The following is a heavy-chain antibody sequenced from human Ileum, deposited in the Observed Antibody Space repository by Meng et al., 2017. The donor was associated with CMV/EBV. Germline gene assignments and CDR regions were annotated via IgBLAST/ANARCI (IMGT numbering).Heavy chain of an antibody. CDR2: INHSGRS. CDR3: ARGQRITLVRGGRFDP. V-gene: IGHV4-34*01. D-gene: IGHD3-10*01. J-gene: IGHJ5*02. Sequence: YDGSFRDYFGAWVRQPPGKGLEWIGEINHSGRSNYNSSLKSRVTILIDTSKNQISLKLSSVTAADTAVYYCARGQRITLVRGGRFDPWGQGTLVTVSS. CDR1: DGSFRDYF.